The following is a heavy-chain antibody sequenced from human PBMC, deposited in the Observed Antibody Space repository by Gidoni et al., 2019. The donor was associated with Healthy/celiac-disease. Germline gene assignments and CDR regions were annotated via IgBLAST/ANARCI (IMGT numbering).Heavy chain of an antibody. D-gene: IGHD6-13*01. CDR2: MNPNSGNT. Sequence: QVQLVQSGAEVKKPGASGKVYRKASGYTFTSSDINWVRQATGQGLGWVGWMNPNSGNTGYAQKFQGRVTITRNTSISTAYMGLSSLRSEDTAVYYWARGREPTVLAYSSSWPDALDYWGQGTLVTVSS. J-gene: IGHJ4*02. CDR3: ARGREPTVLAYSSSWPDALDY. CDR1: GYTFTSSD. V-gene: IGHV1-8*01.